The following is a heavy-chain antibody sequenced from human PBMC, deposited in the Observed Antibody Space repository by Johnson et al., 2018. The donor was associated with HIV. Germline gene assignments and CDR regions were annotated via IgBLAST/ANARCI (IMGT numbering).Heavy chain of an antibody. CDR2: ISHDGSHK. CDR1: GLSFSNFG. CDR3: AREVFTIFGATQRGAFDI. J-gene: IGHJ3*02. D-gene: IGHD3-3*01. Sequence: QEKLVESGGGVVQPGKSLTLSCVASGLSFSNFGIHWVRQAPGKGPEWVAVISHDGSHKYYADSVKGRFSLSRDISKNMLYLQMHSLRPEDTAVYYCAREVFTIFGATQRGAFDIWGQGTMVTVSS. V-gene: IGHV3-30*03.